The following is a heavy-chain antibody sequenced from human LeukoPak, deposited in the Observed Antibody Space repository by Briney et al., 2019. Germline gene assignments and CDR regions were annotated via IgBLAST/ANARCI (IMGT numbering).Heavy chain of an antibody. CDR1: GYTFTSYG. CDR2: NSAYNCNT. D-gene: IGHD3-9*01. Sequence: ASVKVSCKASGYTFTSYGISWVRQAPGQGLEWMMCNSAYNCNTNYAQNLQGRGTMTTASSTSTACMEVRNLRSDDTAVYYCARGLRYFDGLPFDYWGQGTLVTVSS. J-gene: IGHJ4*02. CDR3: ARGLRYFDGLPFDY. V-gene: IGHV1-18*01.